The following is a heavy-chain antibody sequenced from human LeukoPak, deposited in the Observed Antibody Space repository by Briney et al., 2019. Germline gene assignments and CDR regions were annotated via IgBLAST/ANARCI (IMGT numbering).Heavy chain of an antibody. CDR3: ARVGGREQQPKINFDY. J-gene: IGHJ4*02. CDR2: ISGNGGNT. V-gene: IGHV3-23*01. Sequence: GGSLRLSCAASGLRFSSYAMSWVRQSPGKGLEWVSAISGNGGNTYYADSVKGRFTISRDNSKNTLYLQMNSLRAEDTALYYCARVGGREQQPKINFDYWGQGTLVTVSS. D-gene: IGHD6-13*01. CDR1: GLRFSSYA.